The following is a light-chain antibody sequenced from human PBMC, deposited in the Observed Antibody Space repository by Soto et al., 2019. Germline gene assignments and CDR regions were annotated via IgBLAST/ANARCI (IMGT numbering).Light chain of an antibody. J-gene: IGKJ5*01. CDR2: DAS. CDR3: QQRSNWPPIT. CDR1: HSVTTN. Sequence: IVVTQSQDTLSLSPWARATLSCCARHSVTTNLAWFQQRPGQPPRLLILDASHRAAGIPARFSGSGFGTDVTLTISSLEPEDAAVYYCQQRSNWPPITFGQGTRLEIK. V-gene: IGKV3-11*01.